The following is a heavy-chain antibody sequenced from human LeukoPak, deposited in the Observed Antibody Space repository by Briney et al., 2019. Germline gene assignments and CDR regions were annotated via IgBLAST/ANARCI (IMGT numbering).Heavy chain of an antibody. Sequence: ASVKVSCKVSGYTLTELSMHWVRQAPGKGLEWMGGFDPEDGETIYAQKFQGRVTMTEDTSTDTAYMELSSLRSEDTAVYYCARDPIFYEYSSSPSGNWFDPWGQGTLVTVSS. D-gene: IGHD6-6*01. CDR2: FDPEDGET. V-gene: IGHV1-24*01. CDR3: ARDPIFYEYSSSPSGNWFDP. J-gene: IGHJ5*02. CDR1: GYTLTELS.